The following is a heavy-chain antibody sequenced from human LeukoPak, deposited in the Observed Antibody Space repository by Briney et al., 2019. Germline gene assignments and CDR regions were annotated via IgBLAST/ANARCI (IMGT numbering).Heavy chain of an antibody. D-gene: IGHD3-10*01. CDR1: GLTFSSYW. Sequence: PGGSLRLSCAASGLTFSSYWMSWVRQAPGKGLEWVANIKQDGSEKYYVDSVKGRFTISRDNAKNSLYLQMNSLRAEDTAVYYCARARFGEFPSDYWGQGTLVTVSS. V-gene: IGHV3-7*02. J-gene: IGHJ4*02. CDR2: IKQDGSEK. CDR3: ARARFGEFPSDY.